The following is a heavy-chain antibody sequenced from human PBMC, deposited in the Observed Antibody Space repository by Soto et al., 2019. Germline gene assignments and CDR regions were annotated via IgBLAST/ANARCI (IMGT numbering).Heavy chain of an antibody. J-gene: IGHJ5*02. CDR1: GYTFTSYG. V-gene: IGHV1-18*01. CDR3: ARAPAVRYCSGGSCYTNKAKDLNWFDP. D-gene: IGHD2-15*01. Sequence: ASVKVSCKASGYTFTSYGISWVRQAPGQGLEWMGWISAYNGNTNYAQKLQGRVTMTTDTSTSTAYMELRSLRSDDTAVYYCARAPAVRYCSGGSCYTNKAKDLNWFDPWGQGTLVTVSS. CDR2: ISAYNGNT.